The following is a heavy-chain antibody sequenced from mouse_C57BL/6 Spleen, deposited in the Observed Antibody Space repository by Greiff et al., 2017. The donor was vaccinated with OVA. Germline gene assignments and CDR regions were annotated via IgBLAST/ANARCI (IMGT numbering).Heavy chain of an antibody. CDR3: TRPIYDGYPFAD. CDR1: GYTFTDYE. CDR2: IDPETGGT. D-gene: IGHD2-3*01. V-gene: IGHV1-15*01. J-gene: IGHJ3*01. Sequence: VQLQESGAELVRPGASVTLSCKASGYTFTDYEMHWVKQTPVHGLEWIGAIDPETGGTAYNQKFKGKAILTADKSSSTAYMELRSLTSEDSAVDYCTRPIYDGYPFADWGQGTLVTVSA.